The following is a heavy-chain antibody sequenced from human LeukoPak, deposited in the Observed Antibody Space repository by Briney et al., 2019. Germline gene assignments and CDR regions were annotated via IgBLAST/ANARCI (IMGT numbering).Heavy chain of an antibody. CDR3: AKGGPHYGSGSYYAFDY. V-gene: IGHV3-21*01. Sequence: GGCLRLSCAASGCTFSSYSMNWVRQAPGKGLEWVSSISSSGSYIYYADAVKGRFTTPRDNSKNTLYLQMRSLRAEDTAVYYCAKGGPHYGSGSYYAFDYWGQGTPATVSS. CDR1: GCTFSSYS. D-gene: IGHD3-10*01. CDR2: ISSSGSYI. J-gene: IGHJ4*02.